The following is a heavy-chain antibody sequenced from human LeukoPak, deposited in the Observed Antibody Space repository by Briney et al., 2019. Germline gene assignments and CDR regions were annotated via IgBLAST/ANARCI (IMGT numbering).Heavy chain of an antibody. Sequence: PGGSLRLSCAACGFTFSSFSMHWVRQAPGKGLVWVSRINSDGSSTSYADSVKGRFTISRDNAKNTLYLQMNSLRAEDTAVYYCARDLSRGLQFWDTWGQGTLVTVSS. CDR2: INSDGSST. CDR3: ARDLSRGLQFWDT. V-gene: IGHV3-74*01. J-gene: IGHJ4*02. CDR1: GFTFSSFS. D-gene: IGHD5-24*01.